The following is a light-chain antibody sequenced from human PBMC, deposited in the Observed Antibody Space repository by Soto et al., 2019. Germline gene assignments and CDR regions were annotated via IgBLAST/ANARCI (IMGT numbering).Light chain of an antibody. CDR2: DAS. J-gene: IGKJ1*01. CDR3: QQYNSYSPWT. V-gene: IGKV1-5*01. Sequence: DIQMTQSPSTLSASVGDRVTITCRASQSISSWLAWYQQKPGKAPKLLIYDASSLESGGPSRFSGSGSGTEFTLTICSLQPDDFATYYCQQYNSYSPWTFGQGAKVEIK. CDR1: QSISSW.